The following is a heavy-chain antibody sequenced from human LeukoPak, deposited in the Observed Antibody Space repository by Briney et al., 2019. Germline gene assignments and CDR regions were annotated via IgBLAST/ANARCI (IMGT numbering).Heavy chain of an antibody. J-gene: IGHJ3*02. CDR1: GYTFTSYG. CDR2: ISAYNGNT. Sequence: GASVKVSCKASGYTFTSYGISWVRQAPGQGLEWMGWISAYNGNTNYAQKFQGRVTMTRDTSISTAYMELSRLRSDDTAVYYCARAPHSLLGGSDAFDIWGQGTMVTVSS. D-gene: IGHD4-23*01. V-gene: IGHV1-18*01. CDR3: ARAPHSLLGGSDAFDI.